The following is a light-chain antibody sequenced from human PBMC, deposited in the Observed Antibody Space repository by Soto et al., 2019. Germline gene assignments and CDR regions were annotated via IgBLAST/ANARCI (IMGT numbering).Light chain of an antibody. J-gene: IGKJ5*01. CDR1: QSVSSSR. CDR2: GAS. V-gene: IGKV3-20*01. Sequence: EIVLTQSPGTLSLSPGERAALSCRASQSVSSSRLAWYQQKPGQPPRLLIYGASSRATGIPDRFSGSGSGTDFTPTISRLEPEDFAVYYCQQYGISPPITFGQGTRLEIK. CDR3: QQYGISPPIT.